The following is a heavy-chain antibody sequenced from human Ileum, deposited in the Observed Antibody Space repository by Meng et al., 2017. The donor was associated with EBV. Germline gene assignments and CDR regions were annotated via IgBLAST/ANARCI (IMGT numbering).Heavy chain of an antibody. D-gene: IGHD1-14*01. Sequence: QVQLVQSGAEVKKPGSSVNVSCKASGGTFSSYAISWVRPAPGQGLEWMGGLIAAFDKTKAAPRFQDRVTFTADESTSTAYMELSSLTFDDTAVYFCARGRRNEPLFDYWGQGTLVTVYS. CDR2: LIAAFDKT. J-gene: IGHJ4*02. V-gene: IGHV1-69*13. CDR3: ARGRRNEPLFDY. CDR1: GGTFSSYA.